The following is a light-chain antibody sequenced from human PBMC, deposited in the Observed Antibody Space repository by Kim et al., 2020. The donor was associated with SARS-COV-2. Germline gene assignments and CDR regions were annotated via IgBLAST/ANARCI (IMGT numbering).Light chain of an antibody. CDR1: QSFLYSSNNKNY. V-gene: IGKV4-1*01. CDR3: QQYYSTPPYT. J-gene: IGKJ2*01. CDR2: WAS. Sequence: PINCKSSQSFLYSSNNKNYLAWYQQKPGQPPKLLIYWASTRESGVPDRFSGSGSGTDFTLTISSLQAEDVAVYYCQQYYSTPPYTFGQGTKLEI.